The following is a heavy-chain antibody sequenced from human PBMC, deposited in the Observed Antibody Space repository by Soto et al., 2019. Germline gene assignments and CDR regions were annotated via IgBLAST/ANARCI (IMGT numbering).Heavy chain of an antibody. D-gene: IGHD3-22*01. CDR2: IKSKTDGGTT. V-gene: IGHV3-15*07. CDR3: TTGRIVVVIYDAFDI. CDR1: GFTFSNAW. Sequence: GGSLRLSCAASGFTFSNAWMNWVRQAPGKGLEWVGRIKSKTDGGTTDYAAPVKGRFTISRDDSKNTLYLQMNSLKTEDTAVYYCTTGRIVVVIYDAFDIWGQGTMVTVSS. J-gene: IGHJ3*02.